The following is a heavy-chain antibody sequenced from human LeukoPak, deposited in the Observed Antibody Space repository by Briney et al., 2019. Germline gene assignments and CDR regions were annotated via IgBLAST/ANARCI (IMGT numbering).Heavy chain of an antibody. Sequence: GASVKVSCKASGYTFTNYYIHWVRQAPGQGLEWMGIINPSGGGTRYAQKFQDRVTMTRDTSTSTVYMELSSLRSEDTAVYYCARLISSKGYFDYWGQGTLVTVSS. CDR1: GYTFTNYY. D-gene: IGHD2-2*01. CDR3: ARLISSKGYFDY. V-gene: IGHV1-46*01. J-gene: IGHJ4*02. CDR2: INPSGGGT.